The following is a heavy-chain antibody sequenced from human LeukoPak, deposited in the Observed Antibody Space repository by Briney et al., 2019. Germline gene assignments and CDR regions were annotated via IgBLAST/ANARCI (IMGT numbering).Heavy chain of an antibody. D-gene: IGHD3-3*01. CDR3: AVWRGHVDFWSGPFDY. J-gene: IGHJ4*02. CDR1: GYTFTSYY. CDR2: INPSGGST. V-gene: IGHV1-46*01. Sequence: GASVKVSCKASGYTFTSYYMHWVRQAPGQGLEWMGIINPSGGSTSYAQKFQGRITMTRDTSISTTYMELNSLKSDDTAVYYCAVWRGHVDFWSGPFDYWGQGSLVTVST.